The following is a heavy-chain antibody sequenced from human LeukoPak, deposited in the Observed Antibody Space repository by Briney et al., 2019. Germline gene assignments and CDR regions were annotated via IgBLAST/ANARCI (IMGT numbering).Heavy chain of an antibody. CDR2: IYYSGST. V-gene: IGHV4-59*01. CDR1: GGSISTYY. Sequence: PSETLSLTCSVSGGSISTYYWSWIRQLPGKGLEWIGYIYYSGSTNYNPSLKSRVTISVDTSKNQFSLKLSSVTAADTAVYYCARGGTIGYYYYYYMDVWGKGTTVTVSS. CDR3: ARGGTIGYYYYYYMDV. D-gene: IGHD3-10*01. J-gene: IGHJ6*03.